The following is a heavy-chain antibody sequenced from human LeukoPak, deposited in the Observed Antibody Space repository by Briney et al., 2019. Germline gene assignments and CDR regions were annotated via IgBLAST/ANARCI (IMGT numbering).Heavy chain of an antibody. J-gene: IGHJ4*02. Sequence: GGSLRLSCVASGFTFSRYTMNWVRQAPGKGLEWVSYISSSSSTTYYADSVKGRFTISRDNSKNTLYLQMNSLRAEDTAVYYCAKADYDFWSGYYMLHFDYWGQGTLVTVSS. CDR1: GFTFSRYT. CDR3: AKADYDFWSGYYMLHFDY. CDR2: ISSSSSTT. D-gene: IGHD3-3*01. V-gene: IGHV3-48*01.